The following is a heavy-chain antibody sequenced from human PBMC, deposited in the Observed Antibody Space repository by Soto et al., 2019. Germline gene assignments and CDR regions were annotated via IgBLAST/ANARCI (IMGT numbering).Heavy chain of an antibody. J-gene: IGHJ3*02. Sequence: EVQLVESGGGLVQPGGSLRLSCAASGFTFSSYSMNWVRQAPGKGLEWVSSITDTSSTIYYADSVKGRFTISRDNAKSSLFLQMNSLRDDDTAVYYCAREKWEEYYLDAFDIWGQGTMVTVSS. CDR2: ITDTSSTI. D-gene: IGHD1-26*01. CDR3: AREKWEEYYLDAFDI. CDR1: GFTFSSYS. V-gene: IGHV3-48*02.